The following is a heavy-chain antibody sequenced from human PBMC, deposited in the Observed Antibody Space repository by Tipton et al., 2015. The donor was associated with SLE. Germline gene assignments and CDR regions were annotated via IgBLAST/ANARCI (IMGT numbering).Heavy chain of an antibody. D-gene: IGHD3-10*01. CDR1: GGSISSGDYY. V-gene: IGHV4-61*08. Sequence: TLSLTCTVSGGSISSGDYYWSWIRQPPGKGLEWIGYIYYSGSTNYNPSLKSRVTISVDTSKNQFSLKLSSVTAADTAVYYCAREAEGYYGSGSSVSDAFDIWGQGTMVTVSS. CDR2: IYYSGST. J-gene: IGHJ3*02. CDR3: AREAEGYYGSGSSVSDAFDI.